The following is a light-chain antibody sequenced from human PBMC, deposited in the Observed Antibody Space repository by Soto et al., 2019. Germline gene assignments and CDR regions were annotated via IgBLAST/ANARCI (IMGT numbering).Light chain of an antibody. CDR2: SHN. J-gene: IGLJ3*02. CDR1: TSNIGAGYD. CDR3: KSYDSSVSGSGV. V-gene: IGLV1-40*01. Sequence: QSVLTQPPSVSGAPGQTVTISCTGSTSNIGAGYDVHWYQQLPGTAPRLLISSHNNRPSGVPDRFVGSKSGTSASLTIIGRPAEAEYDYYCKSYDSSVSGSGVFGGGTDVSVL.